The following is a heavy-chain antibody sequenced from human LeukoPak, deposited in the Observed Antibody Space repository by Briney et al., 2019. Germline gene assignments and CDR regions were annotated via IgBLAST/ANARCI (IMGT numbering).Heavy chain of an antibody. Sequence: GGSLRLSCAASGFTFSSHAMSWVRQAPGKGLEWVSVLSGSGDSTRYADSVKGRFTISRDNSKNTLYLQMSSLRAEDTAIYYCAKVWSSSWSPFDYWGQGTLVTVSS. D-gene: IGHD6-13*01. CDR3: AKVWSSSWSPFDY. J-gene: IGHJ4*02. CDR2: LSGSGDST. V-gene: IGHV3-23*01. CDR1: GFTFSSHA.